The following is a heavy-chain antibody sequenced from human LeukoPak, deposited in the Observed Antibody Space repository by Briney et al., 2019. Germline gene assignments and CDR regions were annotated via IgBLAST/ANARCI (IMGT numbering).Heavy chain of an antibody. CDR1: GFTFSSYG. V-gene: IGHV3-30*18. D-gene: IGHD5-18*01. CDR2: ISYDGSNK. CDR3: AKDGRGYSYGYYY. J-gene: IGHJ4*02. Sequence: RGSLRLSCAASGFTFSSYGMHWVRQAPGKGLEWVAVISYDGSNKYYADSVKGRFTISRDNSKNTLYLQMNSLRAEDTAVYYCAKDGRGYSYGYYYWGQGTLVTVSS.